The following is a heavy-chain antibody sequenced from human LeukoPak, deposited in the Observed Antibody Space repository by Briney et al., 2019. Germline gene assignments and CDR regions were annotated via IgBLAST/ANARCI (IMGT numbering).Heavy chain of an antibody. V-gene: IGHV4-38-2*02. CDR3: ARDSGLHYYGSGSYHNV. CDR1: GYSISSGYY. D-gene: IGHD3-10*01. J-gene: IGHJ4*02. Sequence: SETLSLTCTVSGYSISSGYYWGWIRPPPGKGLEWIGSIYHSGSTYYNPSLKSRVTISVDTSKNQFSLKLSSATAADTAVYYCARDSGLHYYGSGSYHNVWGQGTLVTVSS. CDR2: IYHSGST.